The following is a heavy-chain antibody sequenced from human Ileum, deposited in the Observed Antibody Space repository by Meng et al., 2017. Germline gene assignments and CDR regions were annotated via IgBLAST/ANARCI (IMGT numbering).Heavy chain of an antibody. CDR2: AST. J-gene: IGHJ4*02. D-gene: IGHD7-27*01. V-gene: IGHV4-61*08. CDR3: ARDHWGSLDY. Sequence: QVQLQESGPGRMRPAETLSLLGTVSGGSVSSDGFQWGWVRQPPGKGLEWIGYASTNYNPSLKSRVTISLDTSKNQFSLELSSVTAADTAVYYCARDHWGSLDYWGQGILVTVSS. CDR1: GGSVSSDGFQ.